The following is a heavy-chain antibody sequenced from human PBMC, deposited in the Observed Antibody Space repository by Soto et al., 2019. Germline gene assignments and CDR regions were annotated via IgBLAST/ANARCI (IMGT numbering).Heavy chain of an antibody. D-gene: IGHD2-21*01. CDR3: ARDRVFQV. CDR2: IFSGGST. J-gene: IGHJ6*02. CDR1: GGSITSGGHY. V-gene: IGHV4-31*03. Sequence: SETLSLTCTVSGGSITSGGHYWTWIRQHPGKGLEWIGYIFSGGSTYYNPSLKSRVIISLDTSKNQFSLMLTSVTAADTAVYYCARDRVFQVWGQGTTVTVSS.